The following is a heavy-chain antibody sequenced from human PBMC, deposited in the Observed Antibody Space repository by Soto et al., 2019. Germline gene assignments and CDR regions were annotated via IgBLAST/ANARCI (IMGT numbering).Heavy chain of an antibody. CDR3: AKRAKQWRVEVGWFDP. Sequence: EVQLLESGGGLVQPGGSLRLSCAASGFTFSSYAMSWVRQAPGKGLEWVSAISGSGGSTYYADSVKGRFTISRDNSKNTLYLQMNSLRAEDTAVYYCAKRAKQWRVEVGWFDPWGQGTLVTVSS. V-gene: IGHV3-23*01. CDR2: ISGSGGST. D-gene: IGHD6-19*01. CDR1: GFTFSSYA. J-gene: IGHJ5*02.